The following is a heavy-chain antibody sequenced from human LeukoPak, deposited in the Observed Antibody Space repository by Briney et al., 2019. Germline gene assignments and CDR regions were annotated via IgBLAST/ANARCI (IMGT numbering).Heavy chain of an antibody. CDR2: IYSGGST. D-gene: IGHD3-22*01. Sequence: PGGSLRLSCAASGFTVSSNYMSWVRQAPGKGLEWVSVIYSGGSTYYADSVKGRFTISRDNSKNTLYLQMNSLRAEDTAVYYCAKLSWYYYDSSGYLWGQGTLVTVSS. V-gene: IGHV3-66*04. J-gene: IGHJ4*02. CDR1: GFTVSSNY. CDR3: AKLSWYYYDSSGYL.